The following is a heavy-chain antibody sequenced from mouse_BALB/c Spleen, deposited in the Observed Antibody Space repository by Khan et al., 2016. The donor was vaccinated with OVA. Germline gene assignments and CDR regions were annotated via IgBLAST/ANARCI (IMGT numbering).Heavy chain of an antibody. J-gene: IGHJ4*01. V-gene: IGHV9-4*02. Sequence: QIQLVQSGPELKKPGESVRISCKASGYTFTTAGIQWVQKMPGKGLKWIGWINTHSGVPKYAEDFKGRFAFSLEISVNTAYLQITNLKHEDTAAYCCARGRAAYDRIDGGAMEYWGQGTAVTVSS. CDR2: INTHSGVP. CDR3: ARGRAAYDRIDGGAMEY. CDR1: GYTFTTAG. D-gene: IGHD2-12*01.